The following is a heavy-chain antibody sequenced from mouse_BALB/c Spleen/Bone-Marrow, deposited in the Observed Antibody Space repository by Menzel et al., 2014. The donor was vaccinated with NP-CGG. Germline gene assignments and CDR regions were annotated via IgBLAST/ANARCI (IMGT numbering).Heavy chain of an antibody. CDR2: IHPGSGNT. Sequence: VQLQQSGAELVRPGASVKLSCKALGYTFTDYDMHWVKRTPVNGLEWIGAIHPGSGNTAYNQKFKGKATLTADKSSSTAYMELSSLTSEDSAVYYCIRGNYRYSWFAYWGQGTLVTVSA. V-gene: IGHV1-15*01. J-gene: IGHJ3*01. D-gene: IGHD2-14*01. CDR3: IRGNYRYSWFAY. CDR1: GYTFTDYD.